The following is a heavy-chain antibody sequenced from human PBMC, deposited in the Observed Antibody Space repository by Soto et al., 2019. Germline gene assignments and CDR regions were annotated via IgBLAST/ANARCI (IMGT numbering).Heavy chain of an antibody. CDR1: GFTFSSYS. CDR2: ISSSSSTI. J-gene: IGHJ6*02. V-gene: IGHV3-48*02. Sequence: EVQLVESGGGLVQPGGSLRLSCAASGFTFSSYSMNWVRQAPGKGLEWVSYISSSSSTIYYADYVKGRFTISRDNAKSSLYMQMNSLRDEDTAVYYCARDFHRAQKVVTYDVNYYCGMDVWGQGTTVTVSS. D-gene: IGHD2-21*02. CDR3: ARDFHRAQKVVTYDVNYYCGMDV.